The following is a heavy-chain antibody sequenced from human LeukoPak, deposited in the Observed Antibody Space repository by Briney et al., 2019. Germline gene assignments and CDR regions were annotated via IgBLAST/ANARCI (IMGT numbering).Heavy chain of an antibody. CDR3: ARQYDYGDYALG. Sequence: ASVKVSCKASGYTFTGYYIHWVRQAPGQGLEWMGWINPNSGGTNYAQKFQGRVTMTRDTSISTAYMKLSRLRSDDTAVYYCARQYDYGDYALGWGQGTLVTVSS. D-gene: IGHD4-17*01. J-gene: IGHJ4*02. CDR2: INPNSGGT. CDR1: GYTFTGYY. V-gene: IGHV1-2*02.